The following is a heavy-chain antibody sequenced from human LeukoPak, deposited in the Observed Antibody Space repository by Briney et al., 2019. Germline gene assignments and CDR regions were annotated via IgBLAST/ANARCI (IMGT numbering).Heavy chain of an antibody. CDR3: ARDGTVVRGSGVWFDP. D-gene: IGHD3-10*01. V-gene: IGHV4-59*12. CDR2: IYYSGST. Sequence: SETLSLTCTVSGGSIRSYYWSWIRQPPGKGLEWIGYIYYSGSTNYNPSLKSRVTISVDTSKNQFSLKLSSVTAADTAVYYCARDGTVVRGSGVWFDPWGQGTLVTVSS. CDR1: GGSIRSYY. J-gene: IGHJ5*02.